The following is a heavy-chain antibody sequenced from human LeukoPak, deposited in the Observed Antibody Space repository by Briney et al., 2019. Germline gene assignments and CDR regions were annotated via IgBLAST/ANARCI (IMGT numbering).Heavy chain of an antibody. CDR2: ISYDGSNK. J-gene: IGHJ3*02. CDR1: GFTFSSYA. D-gene: IGHD3-16*02. V-gene: IGHV3-30*04. Sequence: GRSLRLSCAASGFTFSSYAMHWVRQAPGKGLEWVAVISYDGSNKYYADSVKGRFTISRDNSKNTLYLQMNSLRAEDTAVYCCARDSPILNRYDYVWGSYRGAFDIWGQGTMVTVSS. CDR3: ARDSPILNRYDYVWGSYRGAFDI.